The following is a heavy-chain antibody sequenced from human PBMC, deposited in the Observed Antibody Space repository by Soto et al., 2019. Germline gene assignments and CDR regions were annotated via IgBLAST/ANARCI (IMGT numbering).Heavy chain of an antibody. J-gene: IGHJ6*02. V-gene: IGHV5-51*01. Sequence: PXESLKHECQCSGNPFISSWIGLMLQVPGKGLEWMGMIFPSDSDTRYSPSFQGQVTISADKSISTAYLQWSSLQASDTALYYCARNPLLVSPLYVIDVWGQGTTVT. CDR2: IFPSDSDT. CDR3: ARNPLLVSPLYVIDV. CDR1: GNPFISSW.